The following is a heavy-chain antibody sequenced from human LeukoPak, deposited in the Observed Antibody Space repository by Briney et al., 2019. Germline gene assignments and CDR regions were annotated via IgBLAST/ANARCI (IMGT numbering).Heavy chain of an antibody. CDR3: ARAHHYDSSGFRHDAFDI. Sequence: SETLSLTCAVYGGSFSGYYWSWIRQPPGKGLEWIGEINHSGSTNYNPSLKSRVTISVDTSKNQFSLKLSSVTAADTAVYYCARAHHYDSSGFRHDAFDIWGQGTMVTVSS. J-gene: IGHJ3*02. CDR2: INHSGST. D-gene: IGHD3-22*01. V-gene: IGHV4-34*01. CDR1: GGSFSGYY.